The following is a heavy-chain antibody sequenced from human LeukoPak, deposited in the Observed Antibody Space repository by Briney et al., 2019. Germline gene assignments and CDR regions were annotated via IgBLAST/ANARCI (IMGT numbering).Heavy chain of an antibody. CDR2: IYHGDSDT. CDR3: ARGRDGYNGDAFDI. J-gene: IGHJ3*02. Sequence: GESLKISCKGSGYTFTNYWIGWVRQMPGKGLEWMGIIYHGDSDTRYSPSFQGQVTFSADKSISTAYLQWSSLKASDTAVYYCARGRDGYNGDAFDIWGQGTMVTVSS. V-gene: IGHV5-51*01. D-gene: IGHD5-24*01. CDR1: GYTFTNYW.